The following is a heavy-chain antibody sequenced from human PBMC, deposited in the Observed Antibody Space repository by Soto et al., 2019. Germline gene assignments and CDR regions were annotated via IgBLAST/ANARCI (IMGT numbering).Heavy chain of an antibody. CDR1: GFTFSSYA. CDR2: ISGSGGST. J-gene: IGHJ6*02. Sequence: GGSLRLSCGASGFTFSSYAMSWVRQAPGKGLEWVSAISGSGGSTYYADSVKGRFTISRDNSKNTLYLQMNSLRAEDTAVYYCAKGRRDYDFWSGYNPSYYYGMDVWGQGTTVTVSS. CDR3: AKGRRDYDFWSGYNPSYYYGMDV. V-gene: IGHV3-23*01. D-gene: IGHD3-3*01.